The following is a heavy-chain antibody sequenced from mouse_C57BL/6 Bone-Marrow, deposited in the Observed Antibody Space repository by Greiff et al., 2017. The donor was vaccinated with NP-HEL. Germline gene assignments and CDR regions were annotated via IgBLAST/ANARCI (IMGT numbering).Heavy chain of an antibody. CDR3: ASVGDPTEDYFDY. Sequence: QVQLQQPGAELVMPGASVKLSCKASGYTFTSYWMHWVKQRPGQGLEWIGEIDPSDSYTNYNQKFKGKSTLTVDKSSSTAYMQLSSLTSEDSSVYYCASVGDPTEDYFDYWGQGTTLTVSS. CDR2: IDPSDSYT. V-gene: IGHV1-69*01. D-gene: IGHD4-1*01. J-gene: IGHJ2*01. CDR1: GYTFTSYW.